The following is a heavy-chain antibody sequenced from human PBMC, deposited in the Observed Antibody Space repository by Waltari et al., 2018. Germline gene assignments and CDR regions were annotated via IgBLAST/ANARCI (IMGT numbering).Heavy chain of an antibody. CDR2: ISWDGGRT. J-gene: IGHJ4*02. CDR3: AKGLHYYDSSASPY. D-gene: IGHD3-22*01. V-gene: IGHV3-43*01. Sequence: EVQLVESGGVVVQPGGFLRLSCAASGFNFDDYTMHWVRQGPGKGLEWVSLISWDGGRTNYADSVKGRFTVSRDNSKNSLYLQMHRLRTEDTALYYCAKGLHYYDSSASPYWGQGTLVIVSS. CDR1: GFNFDDYT.